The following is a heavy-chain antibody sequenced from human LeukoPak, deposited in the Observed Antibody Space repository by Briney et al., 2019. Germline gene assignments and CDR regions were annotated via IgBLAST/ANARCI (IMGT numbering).Heavy chain of an antibody. D-gene: IGHD3-9*01. V-gene: IGHV3-21*01. CDR3: ARGLNTQGLFTIHPPPRHDI. J-gene: IGHJ3*02. CDR2: ISSSSSYI. CDR1: GFTFSSYS. Sequence: GGSLRLSCAASGFTFSSYSMNWGRQAPGKGLERGSSISSSSSYIYYADSVKGRFAISRDNAKTSLYLQMNSLRAEDTAVYYCARGLNTQGLFTIHPPPRHDIWGQGTMVTVSS.